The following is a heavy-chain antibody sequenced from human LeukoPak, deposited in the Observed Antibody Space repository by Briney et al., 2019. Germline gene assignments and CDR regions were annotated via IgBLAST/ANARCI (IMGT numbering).Heavy chain of an antibody. Sequence: GGSLRLSCAASGFTFSSYAMSWVRQAPGKGLEWVSAISGSVGSTYYADSVKGPFTISRDNSKNTLYLQMNSLRGEDTAVYYCAKGYSGYDFSFDYWGQATLVTVSA. CDR1: GFTFSSYA. V-gene: IGHV3-23*01. J-gene: IGHJ4*02. CDR3: AKGYSGYDFSFDY. CDR2: ISGSVGST. D-gene: IGHD5-12*01.